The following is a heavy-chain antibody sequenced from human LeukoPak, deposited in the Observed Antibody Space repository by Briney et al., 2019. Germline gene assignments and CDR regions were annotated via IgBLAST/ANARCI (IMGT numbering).Heavy chain of an antibody. V-gene: IGHV3-21*01. CDR1: GFTLSSYS. CDR3: ARDWYCSGGSCYSFDY. D-gene: IGHD2-15*01. Sequence: PGGSLRLSCAASGFTLSSYSMNWVRQAPGKGLEWVSSISSSSSYIYYADSVKGRFTISKDNAKNSLYLQMNSPRAEDTDVYYCARDWYCSGGSCYSFDYWGQGTLVTVSS. J-gene: IGHJ4*02. CDR2: ISSSSSYI.